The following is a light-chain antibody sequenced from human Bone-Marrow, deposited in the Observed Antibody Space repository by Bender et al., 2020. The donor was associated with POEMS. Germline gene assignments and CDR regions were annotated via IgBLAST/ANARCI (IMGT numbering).Light chain of an antibody. CDR1: SSDVGGYNY. CDR3: CSHAGSTFWV. J-gene: IGLJ3*02. CDR2: DVN. V-gene: IGLV2-14*03. Sequence: QSALTQPASVSGSPGQSITISCTGTSSDVGGYNYVSWYQQHPGKAPKLIIYDVNNRPSGVSNRFSGSKSGNTASLTISGLQAEDEADYYCCSHAGSTFWVFGGGTKLTVL.